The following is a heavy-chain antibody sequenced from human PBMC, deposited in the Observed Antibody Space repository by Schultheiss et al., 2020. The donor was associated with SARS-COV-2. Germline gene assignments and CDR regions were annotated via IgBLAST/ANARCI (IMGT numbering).Heavy chain of an antibody. J-gene: IGHJ6*02. D-gene: IGHD3-3*01. CDR1: GFTFSSYA. CDR3: AREGVDYDDWSRFGMDV. CDR2: IWYDGSNK. V-gene: IGHV3-33*01. Sequence: GGSLRLSCTASGFTFSSYAMHWVRQAPGKGLEWVAVIWYDGSNKYYADSVKGRFTISRDNSKNTLYLEMNSLRVEDKAVYYCAREGVDYDDWSRFGMDVWGQGTTVTVSS.